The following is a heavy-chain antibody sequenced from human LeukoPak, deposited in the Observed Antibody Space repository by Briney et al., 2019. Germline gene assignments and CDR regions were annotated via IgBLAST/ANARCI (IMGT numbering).Heavy chain of an antibody. CDR2: ISGSGGST. CDR3: TKGAKWELPLDY. CDR1: GFTFSSYA. J-gene: IGHJ4*02. D-gene: IGHD1-26*01. Sequence: GGSLRLSCAASGFTFSSYAMSWVRQAPGKGREWVSAISGSGGSTYYADSVKGRFTISRDNSQNTLYLQMNSLRAEDTALYYCTKGAKWELPLDYWGQGTLVTVSS. V-gene: IGHV3-23*01.